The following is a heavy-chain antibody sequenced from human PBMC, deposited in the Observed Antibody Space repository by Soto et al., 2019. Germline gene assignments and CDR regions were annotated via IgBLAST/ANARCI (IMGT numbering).Heavy chain of an antibody. CDR1: GFTFSNAW. J-gene: IGHJ4*02. D-gene: IGHD3-16*01. CDR2: IKTKTDGETT. Sequence: EVQLVESGGGLVKPGGSLRLSCAASGFTFSNAWMSWVRQAPGKGLEWVGRIKTKTDGETTDYAAPVKGRFTISRDDSKNTLFLQMNSLETEDTAVYHCATDGDAYVWRSARFDYWGQGTLVTVSS. CDR3: ATDGDAYVWRSARFDY. V-gene: IGHV3-15*01.